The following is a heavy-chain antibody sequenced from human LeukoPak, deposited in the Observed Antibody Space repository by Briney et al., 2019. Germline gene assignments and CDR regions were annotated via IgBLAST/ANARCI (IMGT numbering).Heavy chain of an antibody. V-gene: IGHV3-48*01. CDR3: AKDTFAHTQWLPWFDP. J-gene: IGHJ5*02. D-gene: IGHD6-19*01. Sequence: PGGSLRLSCTASGFTFSSYSMNWVRQAPGKGLEWVSYISSGSTTIYYADSVKGRFTISRDNSKNTLYLQMNSLRAEDTAVYYCAKDTFAHTQWLPWFDPWGQGTLVTVSS. CDR1: GFTFSSYS. CDR2: ISSGSTTI.